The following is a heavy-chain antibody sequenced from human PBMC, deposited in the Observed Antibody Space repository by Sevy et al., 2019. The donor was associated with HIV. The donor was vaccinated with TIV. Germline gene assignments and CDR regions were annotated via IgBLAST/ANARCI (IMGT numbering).Heavy chain of an antibody. CDR2: ISSTSSTI. V-gene: IGHV3-48*01. CDR3: ARDAADYYGMDV. J-gene: IGHJ6*02. D-gene: IGHD6-13*01. CDR1: GFTFSSYS. Sequence: GGSLRLTCAASGFTFSSYSMNWVRQAPGKGLEWVSYISSTSSTIYYADSVKGRFTISRDNAKNSLYLQMNSLRAEDTAVYYCARDAADYYGMDVWGQGTTVTVSS.